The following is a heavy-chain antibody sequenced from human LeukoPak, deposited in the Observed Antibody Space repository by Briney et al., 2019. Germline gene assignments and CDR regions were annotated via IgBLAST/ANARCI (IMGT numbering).Heavy chain of an antibody. CDR3: AKRRGFYNGMDV. Sequence: GGSLRVSCAASEFIFSGYVMSWVRQAPGKGLEWVSAISGSGADTYYADFVKGRFTISRDNFKNTLYLQMNSLRVEDTAVYYCAKRRGFYNGMDVWGTGTTATVSS. J-gene: IGHJ6*04. V-gene: IGHV3-23*01. CDR2: ISGSGADT. CDR1: EFIFSGYV.